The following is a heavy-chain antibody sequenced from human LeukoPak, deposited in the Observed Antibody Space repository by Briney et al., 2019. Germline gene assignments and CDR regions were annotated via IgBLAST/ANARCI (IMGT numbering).Heavy chain of an antibody. Sequence: GGSLRLSCAASGFTFSSYWMHWVRQAPGKGLVWVSRINSDGSSTSYADSVKGRFTISGDNAKNTLYLQMNSLRAEDTAVYYCARSHDYGDFSFDYWGQGTLVTVSS. J-gene: IGHJ4*02. CDR1: GFTFSSYW. D-gene: IGHD4-17*01. V-gene: IGHV3-74*01. CDR2: INSDGSST. CDR3: ARSHDYGDFSFDY.